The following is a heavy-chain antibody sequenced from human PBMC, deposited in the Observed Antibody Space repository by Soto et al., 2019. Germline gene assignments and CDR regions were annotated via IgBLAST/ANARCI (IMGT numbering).Heavy chain of an antibody. CDR2: IYYTGST. J-gene: IGHJ4*02. CDR1: GSSISSFY. CDR3: ARVGGYYGDYPNFDY. Sequence: QVQLQESGPGLVKPSETLSLTCTVSGSSISSFYWTWLRQPPGKGLEWIGNIYYTGSTNYNPSRKSRVTISVDTSKSQFSLKLTSVTAADTAVYYCARVGGYYGDYPNFDYWGQGTLVTVSS. V-gene: IGHV4-59*01. D-gene: IGHD4-17*01.